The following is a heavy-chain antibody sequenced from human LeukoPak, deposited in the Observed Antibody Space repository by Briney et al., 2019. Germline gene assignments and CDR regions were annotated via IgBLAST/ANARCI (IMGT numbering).Heavy chain of an antibody. D-gene: IGHD4-17*01. CDR1: GGSISSGGYS. J-gene: IGHJ5*02. Sequence: PSETLSLTCAVSGGSISSGGYSWSWIRQPPGKGLEWIGHIYHSGSTYYNPSLKSRVTISVDRSKNQFSLKLSSVTAADTAVYYCARMDYGDYEGWFDPWGQGTLVTVSS. CDR2: IYHSGST. CDR3: ARMDYGDYEGWFDP. V-gene: IGHV4-30-2*01.